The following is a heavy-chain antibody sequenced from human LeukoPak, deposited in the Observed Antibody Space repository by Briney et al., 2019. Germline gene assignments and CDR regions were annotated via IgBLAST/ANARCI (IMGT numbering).Heavy chain of an antibody. CDR1: GYTLTELS. Sequence: ASVKVSCKVSGYTLTELSMHWVRQAPGKGLEWMGGFDPEDGETIYAQKFQGRVTMTEDSSSDTAYMELSSLRSEDTAVYYCATVRQWLVLYFDYWGQGTLVTVSS. D-gene: IGHD6-19*01. CDR2: FDPEDGET. J-gene: IGHJ4*02. V-gene: IGHV1-24*01. CDR3: ATVRQWLVLYFDY.